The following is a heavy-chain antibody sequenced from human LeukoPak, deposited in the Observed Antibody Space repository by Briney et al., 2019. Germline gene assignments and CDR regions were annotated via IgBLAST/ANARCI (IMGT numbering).Heavy chain of an antibody. Sequence: SETLSLTCTVSGGSISSGDYYWSWIRQPPGKGLEWIGYIYYSGSTYYNPSLKSRVTISVDTSKNQFSLKLSSVTAADTAVYYCARPPRIAVAGDWYFDLWGRGTLVTVSS. CDR1: GGSISSGDYY. CDR3: ARPPRIAVAGDWYFDL. J-gene: IGHJ2*01. V-gene: IGHV4-30-4*01. CDR2: IYYSGST. D-gene: IGHD6-19*01.